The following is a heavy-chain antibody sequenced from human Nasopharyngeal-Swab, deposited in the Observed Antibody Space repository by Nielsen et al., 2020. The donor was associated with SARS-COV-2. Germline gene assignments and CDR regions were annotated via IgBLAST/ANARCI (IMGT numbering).Heavy chain of an antibody. CDR3: ERVGADHVLTDPYYYYYYYMDV. J-gene: IGHJ6*03. V-gene: IGHV1-69*10. CDR2: FIPILGIA. Sequence: WVRQAPGQGLEWMGGFIPILGIANYAQKFQGKVTITAAKPTSTAYMELNSLRSEDTAVYYCERVGADHVLTDPYYYYYYYMDVWGKGTTVTVSS. D-gene: IGHD3-9*01.